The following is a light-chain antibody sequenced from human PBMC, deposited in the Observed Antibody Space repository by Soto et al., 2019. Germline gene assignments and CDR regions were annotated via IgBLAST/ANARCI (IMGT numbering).Light chain of an antibody. J-gene: IGLJ1*01. CDR3: SSYSGTNYHYV. CDR1: SSDVGGYNY. CDR2: EVS. Sequence: ALTQPPSASGSFGQSVTISCTGTSSDVGGYNYVSWYQQHPGKAPKLMIYEVSEWPSGVPDRFSGSKSGNTASLTVSGLQADDEADYYCSSYSGTNYHYVFGTGTKLTVL. V-gene: IGLV2-8*01.